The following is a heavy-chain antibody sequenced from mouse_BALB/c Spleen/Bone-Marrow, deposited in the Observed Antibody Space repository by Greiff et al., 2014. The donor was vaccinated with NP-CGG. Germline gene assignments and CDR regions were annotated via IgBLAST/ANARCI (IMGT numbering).Heavy chain of an antibody. V-gene: IGHV5-4*02. CDR2: ISDGGTYT. J-gene: IGHJ4*01. CDR3: TRSGKRYGAMDY. CDR1: GFTFSDYY. D-gene: IGHD2-10*02. Sequence: VQLKESGGGLVKPGGSLKLSCAASGFTFSDYYMYWVRQTPEKRLEWVATISDGGTYTFYPDSVKGRFTISRDNAKNNLYLQMSSLQSEDTAVYYCTRSGKRYGAMDYWGQGTSVTVSS.